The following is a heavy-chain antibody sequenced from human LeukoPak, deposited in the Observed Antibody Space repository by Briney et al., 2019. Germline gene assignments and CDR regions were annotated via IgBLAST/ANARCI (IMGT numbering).Heavy chain of an antibody. Sequence: SETLSLTCAVYGGSFSGYYWSWIRQPPGKGLEWIGEINHSGSTNYNPSLKSRVTISVDTSKNQFSLKLSSVTAADTAVYYCAGARPITMIADYWGQGTLVTVSS. D-gene: IGHD3-22*01. J-gene: IGHJ4*02. CDR1: GGSFSGYY. CDR2: INHSGST. CDR3: AGARPITMIADY. V-gene: IGHV4-34*01.